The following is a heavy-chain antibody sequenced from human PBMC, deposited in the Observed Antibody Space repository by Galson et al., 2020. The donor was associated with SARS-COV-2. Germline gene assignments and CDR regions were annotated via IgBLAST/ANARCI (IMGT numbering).Heavy chain of an antibody. J-gene: IGHJ5*02. Sequence: GESLKISCAASGFTFSSYWMHWVRQAPGKGLVWVSRINSDGRSTSYADSVKGRFTISRDNAKNTLYLQMNSLRAEDTAVYYCARDFWTFYDILTGYSAANWFDPWGQGTLVTVSS. V-gene: IGHV3-74*01. CDR2: INSDGRST. D-gene: IGHD3-9*01. CDR1: GFTFSSYW. CDR3: ARDFWTFYDILTGYSAANWFDP.